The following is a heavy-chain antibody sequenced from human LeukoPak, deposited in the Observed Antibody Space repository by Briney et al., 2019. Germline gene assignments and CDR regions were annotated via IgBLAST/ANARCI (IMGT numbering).Heavy chain of an antibody. CDR1: GFTFSDYY. D-gene: IGHD4-17*01. CDR3: ARARDGDYYYYGMDV. J-gene: IGHJ6*02. V-gene: IGHV3-11*01. CDR2: ISSSGSTI. Sequence: GGSLRLSCAASGFTFSDYYMSWIRQAPGKGLEWVSYISSSGSTIYYADSVKGRFTISRDNAKNSLYLQMNSLKAEDTAVYYCARARDGDYYYYGMDVWGQGTTVTVSS.